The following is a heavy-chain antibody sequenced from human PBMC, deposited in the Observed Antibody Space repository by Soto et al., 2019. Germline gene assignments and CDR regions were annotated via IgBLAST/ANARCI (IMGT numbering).Heavy chain of an antibody. Sequence: PSETLSLTCTVSGGSISTDDHYWSWIRQPPGKGLEWIGYIYYTGSTHYNPSLKSRLFTSLDTSKNQFSLQLTSVTAADTAVYYCARGLGAYGSGSYFDHWGQGTLVTVSS. D-gene: IGHD3-10*01. J-gene: IGHJ4*02. CDR2: IYYTGST. CDR1: GGSISTDDHY. CDR3: ARGLGAYGSGSYFDH. V-gene: IGHV4-30-4*01.